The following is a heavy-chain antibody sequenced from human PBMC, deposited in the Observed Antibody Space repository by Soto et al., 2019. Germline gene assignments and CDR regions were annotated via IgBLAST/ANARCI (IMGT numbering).Heavy chain of an antibody. Sequence: GGSLRHSCAASGFTFSSYVMSWVRQAPGKGLEWVSGVSGVGGSTYYADSVKGRFTISRDNSKNTLYLQMNSLRAEDTAVYYCAKSRFCDYWGQGTLVTVSS. D-gene: IGHD3-3*01. CDR1: GFTFSSYV. J-gene: IGHJ4*02. V-gene: IGHV3-23*01. CDR2: VSGVGGST. CDR3: AKSRFCDY.